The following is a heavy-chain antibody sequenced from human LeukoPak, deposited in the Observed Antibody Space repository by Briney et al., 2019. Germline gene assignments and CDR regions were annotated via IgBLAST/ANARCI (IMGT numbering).Heavy chain of an antibody. CDR2: LSSTNPYS. J-gene: IGHJ4*02. D-gene: IGHD2-2*01. CDR1: GLPFHKYT. Sequence: PGGSLRLSCIASGLPFHKYTMSWVRQAPGKGLEWVSSLSSTNPYSNYADSVEGRFTISRDNSKNTLYLQMNSLRAEDTAVYYCAKEVPQKDIVVVPAADFDYWGQGTLVTVSS. CDR3: AKEVPQKDIVVVPAADFDY. V-gene: IGHV3-21*01.